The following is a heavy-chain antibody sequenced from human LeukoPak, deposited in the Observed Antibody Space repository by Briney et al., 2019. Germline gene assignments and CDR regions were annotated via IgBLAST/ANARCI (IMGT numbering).Heavy chain of an antibody. V-gene: IGHV1-18*01. CDR2: ISAYNGNT. J-gene: IGHJ4*02. CDR3: ARLYDYVWGSYRLDY. CDR1: GYTFTSYG. Sequence: GASVKVSCKASGYTFTSYGISWVRQAPGQGLEWMGWISAYNGNTNYAQKLQGRVTMTTDTSTSTAYMELRSLRSDDTAVYYCARLYDYVWGSYRLDYWGQGTLVTVSS. D-gene: IGHD3-16*02.